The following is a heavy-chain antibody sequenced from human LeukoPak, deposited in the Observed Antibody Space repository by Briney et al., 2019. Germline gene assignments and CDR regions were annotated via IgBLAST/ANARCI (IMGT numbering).Heavy chain of an antibody. CDR3: ARCWGRTYYYMDV. J-gene: IGHJ6*03. V-gene: IGHV4-59*11. Sequence: SETLSLTCTVSGGSISSHYWSWTRQPPGKGLEWIGYIYYSGSTNYNPSLKSRVTISVDTSKNQFSLKLSSVTAADTAVYYCARCWGRTYYYMDVWGKGTTVTVSS. D-gene: IGHD7-27*01. CDR2: IYYSGST. CDR1: GGSISSHY.